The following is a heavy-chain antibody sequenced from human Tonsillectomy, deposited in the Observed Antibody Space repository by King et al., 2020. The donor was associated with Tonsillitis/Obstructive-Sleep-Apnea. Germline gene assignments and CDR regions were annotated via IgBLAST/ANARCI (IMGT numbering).Heavy chain of an antibody. V-gene: IGHV3-7*03. CDR3: VRGPPIAVASQGIV. CDR2: IKQDGSAK. D-gene: IGHD6-19*01. J-gene: IGHJ4*02. Sequence: VQLVESGGGLVQPGGSLRLSCAASGFTFSSYWMSWVRQAPGKGLEWVANIKQDGSAKYYMDSVKGRFSISRDNAENSLYLQMNSLRAEDTAVYYCVRGPPIAVASQGIVWGQGTLVTVSS. CDR1: GFTFSSYW.